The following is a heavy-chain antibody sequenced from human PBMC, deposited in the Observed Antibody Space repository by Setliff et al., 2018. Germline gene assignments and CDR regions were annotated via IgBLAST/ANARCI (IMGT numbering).Heavy chain of an antibody. V-gene: IGHV4-39*01. CDR2: IFYSGRT. D-gene: IGHD3-16*01. CDR3: VRLPNYVWGSPVDY. CDR1: GASITNINYY. J-gene: IGHJ4*02. Sequence: PSETLSLTCTVSGASITNINYYWGLIRQPPGEGLEWIGSIFYSGRTFYNPSLKSRVTISVDTSKNQFSLTLSSVTAADTAVYYCVRLPNYVWGSPVDYWGQGTLVTVSS.